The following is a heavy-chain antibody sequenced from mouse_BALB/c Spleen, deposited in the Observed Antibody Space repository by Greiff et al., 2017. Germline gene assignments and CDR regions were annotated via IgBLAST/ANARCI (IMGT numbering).Heavy chain of an antibody. CDR2: ISSGGSYT. CDR1: GFSFTSYG. J-gene: IGHJ1*01. V-gene: IGHV5-6*01. D-gene: IGHD1-1*01. CDR3: ARPITTVVDWYFDV. Sequence: EVQLVESGADLVKPGRSLTLSCAASGFSFTSYGVSWVRQTPDKRLEWVATISSGGSYTYYPASVKGRFTISRDNAKNTLYLQMSSLKSEDTAMYYCARPITTVVDWYFDVWGAGTTVTVSS.